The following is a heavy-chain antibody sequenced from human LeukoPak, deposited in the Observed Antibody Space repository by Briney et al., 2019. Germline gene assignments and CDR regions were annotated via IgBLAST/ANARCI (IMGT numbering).Heavy chain of an antibody. Sequence: ASVKVSCKASGYTFTDYYMRWVRQAPGQGFEWMGWINPNDGDTNYAQKFQGRVTMTRDTSISTAHMEVSRLRSDDTAVYYCARANFLYCSSTTCLFDYWGQGTLVTVSS. CDR3: ARANFLYCSSTTCLFDY. J-gene: IGHJ4*02. CDR2: INPNDGDT. CDR1: GYTFTDYY. V-gene: IGHV1-2*02. D-gene: IGHD2-2*01.